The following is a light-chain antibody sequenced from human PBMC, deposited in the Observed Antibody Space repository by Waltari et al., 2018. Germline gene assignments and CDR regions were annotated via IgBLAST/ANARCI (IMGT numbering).Light chain of an antibody. CDR3: QQSVSTPPLT. V-gene: IGKV1-5*03. Sequence: DIQMTQSPSTLSASVGDSVTITCRASQSISSWLAWYQQKPGKAPKLLVYRASRLQIGVPSRFSGSGSGTEFTLTISSLQPEDFATYYCQQSVSTPPLTFGGGTKVEVK. CDR1: QSISSW. J-gene: IGKJ4*01. CDR2: RAS.